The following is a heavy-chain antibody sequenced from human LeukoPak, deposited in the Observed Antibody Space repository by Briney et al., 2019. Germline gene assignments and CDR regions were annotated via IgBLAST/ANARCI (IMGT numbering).Heavy chain of an antibody. CDR3: ARVNQQRSAFDI. J-gene: IGHJ3*02. CDR2: ISGSGGST. CDR1: GFTFSSYG. V-gene: IGHV3-23*01. Sequence: GGSLRLSCAASGFTFSSYGMSWVRQAPGKGLEWVSAISGSGGSTYYADSVKGRFTISRDNAKNSLYLQMDSLRAEDTAVYYCARVNQQRSAFDIWGQGTMVTVSS. D-gene: IGHD2-2*01.